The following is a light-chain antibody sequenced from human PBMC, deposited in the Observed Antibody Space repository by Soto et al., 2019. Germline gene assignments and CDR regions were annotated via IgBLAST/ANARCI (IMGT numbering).Light chain of an antibody. J-gene: IGKJ1*01. CDR1: QSISSW. V-gene: IGKV1-5*03. Sequence: DIQMTQSPSTLSTSVGDRVTITCRASQSISSWLAWYQQRPGKAPNLLIYKASTLETGVPSRFSGSESGTEFTLTISSLQPDDFATYYCQQYHSYPWTFGQGTNVEIK. CDR3: QQYHSYPWT. CDR2: KAS.